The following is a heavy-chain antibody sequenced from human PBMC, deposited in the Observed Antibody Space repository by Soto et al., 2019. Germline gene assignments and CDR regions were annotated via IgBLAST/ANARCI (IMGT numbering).Heavy chain of an antibody. CDR1: GGSFSGYY. J-gene: IGHJ5*02. Sequence: QVQLQQWGAGLLKPSETLSLTCAVYGGSFSGYYWSWIRQPPGKGLEWIGEINHSGSTNYNPSLKRRVTISVDTSKNQFSLKLSSVTAADTAVYYCARGGYDFWSGYQRVNWFDPWGQGTLVTVSS. CDR2: INHSGST. CDR3: ARGGYDFWSGYQRVNWFDP. V-gene: IGHV4-34*01. D-gene: IGHD3-3*01.